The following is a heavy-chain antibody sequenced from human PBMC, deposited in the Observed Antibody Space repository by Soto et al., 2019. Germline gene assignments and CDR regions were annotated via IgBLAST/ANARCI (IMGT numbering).Heavy chain of an antibody. J-gene: IGHJ4*02. CDR1: GFTFSAYE. CDR3: VREGHYYFDY. CDR2: ISKSGGTT. Sequence: PGGSLRLSCAASGFTFSAYEMHWVRQAPGQGPEWVSYISKSGGTTYYADSVKGRFTISRDDAKNSVYLQMSSLRPEDMAVYKCVREGHYYFDYWGQGALVTVSS. V-gene: IGHV3-48*03.